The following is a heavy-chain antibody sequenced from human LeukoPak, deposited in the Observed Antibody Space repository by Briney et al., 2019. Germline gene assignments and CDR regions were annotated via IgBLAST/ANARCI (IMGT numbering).Heavy chain of an antibody. Sequence: GGSLRLSCAASGFTFSNAWMSWVRQAPGKGLEWVSVIHSDGTTHYADSVKGRFTISRDNSKNTLYLQMNSLRVEDTAMYYCARETGYSTSWYAYYFDYWGQGTLVTVAS. V-gene: IGHV3-53*01. CDR1: GFTFSNAW. CDR2: IHSDGTT. CDR3: ARETGYSTSWYAYYFDY. J-gene: IGHJ4*02. D-gene: IGHD6-13*01.